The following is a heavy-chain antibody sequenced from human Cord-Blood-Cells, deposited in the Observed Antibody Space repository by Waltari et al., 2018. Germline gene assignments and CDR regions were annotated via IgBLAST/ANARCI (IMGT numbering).Heavy chain of an antibody. CDR1: GFTFSGSA. D-gene: IGHD3-10*01. V-gene: IGHV3-73*01. J-gene: IGHJ4*02. CDR2: IRSKANRYAT. Sequence: EVQLVESGGGLVQPGGSLKLSCAASGFTFSGSAMHWGRPASGKGLEWVGRIRSKANRYATAYAASVKGRFTISRDDSKNTAYLQMNSLKTEDTAVYYCTSRYYYGSGSYKYYFDYWGQGTLVTVSS. CDR3: TSRYYYGSGSYKYYFDY.